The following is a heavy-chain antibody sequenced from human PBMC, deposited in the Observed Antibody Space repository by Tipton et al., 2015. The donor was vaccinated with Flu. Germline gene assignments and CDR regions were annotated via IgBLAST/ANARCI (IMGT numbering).Heavy chain of an antibody. J-gene: IGHJ6*02. CDR3: ARVIAAFGTGVIYYYYGMDV. CDR2: INPGDSDT. CDR1: GYSFSSYW. V-gene: IGHV5-51*01. Sequence: VQLVQSGAEVKKPGESLKISCKGSGYSFSSYWIGWVRHVPGKGLEWMGIINPGDSDTRYSPSFQGQVTISADKSTSTAYLQWSSLKASDTAMYYCARVIAAFGTGVIYYYYGMDVWGQGTTVTVSS. D-gene: IGHD6-13*01.